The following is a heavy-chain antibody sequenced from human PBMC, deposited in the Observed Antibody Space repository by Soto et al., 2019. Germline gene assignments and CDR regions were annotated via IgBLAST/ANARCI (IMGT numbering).Heavy chain of an antibody. J-gene: IGHJ5*02. V-gene: IGHV1-18*01. D-gene: IGHD1-26*01. CDR3: ARDSWEPRPNWFDP. Sequence: SVKVSCKPSGYTFTSYGIRRARQALGQGLEWMGWISAYNGNTNYAQKLQGRVTMTTDTSTSTAYMELRSLRSDDTAVYYCARDSWEPRPNWFDPWGQGTLVTVSS. CDR1: GYTFTSYG. CDR2: ISAYNGNT.